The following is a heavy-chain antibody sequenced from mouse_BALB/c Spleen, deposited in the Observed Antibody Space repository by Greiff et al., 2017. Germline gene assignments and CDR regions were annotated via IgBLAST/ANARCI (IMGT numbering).Heavy chain of an antibody. V-gene: IGHV5-17*02. CDR2: ISSGSSTI. CDR3: ARSKGDIYYGNYGWYFDV. CDR1: GFTFSSFG. Sequence: EVKLMESGGGLVQPGGSRKLSCAASGFTFSSFGMHWVRQAPEKGLEWVAYISSGSSTIYYADTVKGRFTISRDNPKNTLFLQMTSLRSEDTAMYYCARSKGDIYYGNYGWYFDVWGAGTTVTVSS. D-gene: IGHD2-1*01. J-gene: IGHJ1*01.